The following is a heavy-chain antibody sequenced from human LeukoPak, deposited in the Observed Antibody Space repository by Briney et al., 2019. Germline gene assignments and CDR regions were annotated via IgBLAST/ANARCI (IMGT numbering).Heavy chain of an antibody. CDR3: AAGTVTTVYYYYYYYMDV. Sequence: SETLSLTCAVYGGSFSGYYWSWIRQPPGKGLEWIGEINHSGSTNYNPSLKSRVTISVDTSKNQFSLKLSSVTAADTAVYYCAAGTVTTVYYYYYYYMDVWGKGTTVTVSS. V-gene: IGHV4-34*01. D-gene: IGHD4-17*01. CDR1: GGSFSGYY. CDR2: INHSGST. J-gene: IGHJ6*03.